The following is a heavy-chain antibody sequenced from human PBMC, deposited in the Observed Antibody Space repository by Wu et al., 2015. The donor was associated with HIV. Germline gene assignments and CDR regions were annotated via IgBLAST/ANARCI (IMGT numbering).Heavy chain of an antibody. CDR2: INPNSGDT. J-gene: IGHJ4*02. CDR1: GYTFTGYY. V-gene: IGHV1-2*02. D-gene: IGHD2-21*02. CDR3: AIVTGWRL. Sequence: QVQLVQSGAEVKKPGASVKVSCQASGYTFTGYYMHWVRQAPGQGLEWMGWINPNSGDTGYAQRFQGRVTMTRDTSISTAYMELSRLTSDDTAVYYCAIVTGWRLWGQGTLVTVSS.